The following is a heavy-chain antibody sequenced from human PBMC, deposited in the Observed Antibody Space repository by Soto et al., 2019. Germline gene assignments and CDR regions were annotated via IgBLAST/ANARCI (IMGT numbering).Heavy chain of an antibody. CDR2: ISWNSGTI. CDR1: GFSFDDYA. CDR3: AKSTGGTANGMGV. V-gene: IGHV3-9*01. D-gene: IGHD2-8*02. J-gene: IGHJ6*02. Sequence: EVQVVESGGGLVQPSRSLRLSCAASGFSFDDYAMHWVRQAPGKGLEWVSGISWNSGTIGYADSVKGRFTISRDNAKNSLYLQMNSLRAEDTALYYCAKSTGGTANGMGVWGQGTTVTVSS.